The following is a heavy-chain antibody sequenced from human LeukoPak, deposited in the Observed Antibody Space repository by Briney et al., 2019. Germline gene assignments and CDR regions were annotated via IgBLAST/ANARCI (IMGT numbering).Heavy chain of an antibody. J-gene: IGHJ1*01. Sequence: GESLKISCKGSGYSFTSYWIGWVRQMPGKGLEWMGIIYPGDSDTRYSPSFQGQVTISADKSISTAYPQWSSLKASDTAMYYCARSLGYCSSTSCPFQHWGQGTLVTVSS. CDR2: IYPGDSDT. D-gene: IGHD2-2*01. CDR3: ARSLGYCSSTSCPFQH. CDR1: GYSFTSYW. V-gene: IGHV5-51*01.